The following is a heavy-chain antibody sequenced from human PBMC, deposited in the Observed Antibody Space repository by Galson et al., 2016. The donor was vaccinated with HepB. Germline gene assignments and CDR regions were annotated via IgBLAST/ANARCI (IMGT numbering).Heavy chain of an antibody. J-gene: IGHJ4*02. CDR3: ARLRPEYNYAYDY. CDR1: GFTFSTYA. D-gene: IGHD5-18*01. Sequence: SLRLSCAASGFTFSTYAMSWVRQAPGKGLEWVSGISGSSEAIYYADSVKGRFTVSRENSENTLSLQMNSLRADDTAVYYCARLRPEYNYAYDYWGQGTLVTVSS. CDR2: ISGSSEAI. V-gene: IGHV3-23*01.